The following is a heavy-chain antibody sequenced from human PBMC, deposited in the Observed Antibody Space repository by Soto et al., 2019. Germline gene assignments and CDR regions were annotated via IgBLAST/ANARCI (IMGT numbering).Heavy chain of an antibody. D-gene: IGHD3-22*01. CDR3: AKGSLRSGSSGYVVYFDAFDI. V-gene: IGHV3-30-3*01. CDR1: GFTFSGYA. CDR2: TSYDESNK. J-gene: IGHJ3*02. Sequence: PGGSLRLSCAASGFTFSGYAMHWVRQAPGKGLEWVAVTSYDESNKLYADAVRGRFTISRDNSRNTLYLQMNSLRADDTAVYHCAKGSLRSGSSGYVVYFDAFDIWGQGTKVTVSS.